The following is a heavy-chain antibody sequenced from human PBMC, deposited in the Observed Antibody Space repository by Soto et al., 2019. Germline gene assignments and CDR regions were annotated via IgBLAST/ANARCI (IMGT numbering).Heavy chain of an antibody. CDR3: GSGQQGFDY. J-gene: IGHJ4*02. V-gene: IGHV3-33*01. CDR1: GFTFSSYG. Sequence: QVQLVESGGGVVQPGRSLRLSCAASGFTFSSYGMHWVRQAPGKGLEWVAGIWYDGSNKYYADSVKGRFTISRDNSKNTLYLQMNSLRAEDTAVYYCGSGQQGFDYWGQGTLVTVSS. CDR2: IWYDGSNK.